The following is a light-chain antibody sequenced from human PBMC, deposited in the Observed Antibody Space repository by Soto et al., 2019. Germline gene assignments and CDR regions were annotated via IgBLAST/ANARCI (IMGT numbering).Light chain of an antibody. CDR3: QQSSSTPHR. Sequence: DIQMPQSHSSLSASLGDRVTITCRASQTINNYLHWYQQRPGEATKLLIYSASNLQTGVPPRFSGSGSGTHFTLNISSLQPEDFATYYCQQSSSTPHRFGQGTRWIS. V-gene: IGKV1-39*01. CDR2: SAS. CDR1: QTINNY. J-gene: IGKJ2*01.